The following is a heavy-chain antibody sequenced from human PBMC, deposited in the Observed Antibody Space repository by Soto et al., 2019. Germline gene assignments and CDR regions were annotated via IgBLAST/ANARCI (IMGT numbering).Heavy chain of an antibody. CDR2: ISTSGGSA. V-gene: IGHV3-23*01. CDR3: AKDRTYFYDQDAFDI. J-gene: IGHJ3*02. D-gene: IGHD3-22*01. CDR1: GFIFSSYG. Sequence: EVQMLESGGTLVQPGGSLRLSCAASGFIFSSYGMSWVRQAPGKGLEWVSRISTSGGSAYYADSVKGRFTISRDNSKKTLYLQMNSLRAEDTAVYYCAKDRTYFYDQDAFDIWGQGTMVTVSS.